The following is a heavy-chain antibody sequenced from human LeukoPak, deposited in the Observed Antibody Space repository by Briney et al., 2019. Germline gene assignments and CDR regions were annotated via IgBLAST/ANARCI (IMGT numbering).Heavy chain of an antibody. V-gene: IGHV3-48*03. Sequence: GGSLRLSCAASGFIFSNYWMSWVRQAPGKGLEWVSYISSSGSTIYYAASVKGRFTISRDNAKNSLYLQMNSLRAEDTAVYYCARDGKGRNRIGYYFDYWGQGTLVTVSS. D-gene: IGHD3-10*01. CDR2: ISSSGSTI. J-gene: IGHJ4*02. CDR1: GFIFSNYW. CDR3: ARDGKGRNRIGYYFDY.